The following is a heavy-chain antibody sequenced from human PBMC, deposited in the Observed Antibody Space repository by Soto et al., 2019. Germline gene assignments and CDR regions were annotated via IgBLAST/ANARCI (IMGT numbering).Heavy chain of an antibody. V-gene: IGHV4-61*01. CDR1: GCSISTGSYY. D-gene: IGHD4-17*01. J-gene: IGHJ4*02. CDR2: IYYSGST. CDR3: ANYPTTVTSDY. Sequence: PSETLSLTCAVSGCSISTGSYYWSWIRQPPGKGLEWIGYIYYSGSTNYNPSLKSRVTISVDTSKNQFSLKLRSVTAADTAVYYCANYPTTVTSDYWGQGTLVTVSS.